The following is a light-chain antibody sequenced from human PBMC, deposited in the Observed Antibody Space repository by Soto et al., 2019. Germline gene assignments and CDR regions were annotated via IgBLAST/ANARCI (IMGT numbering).Light chain of an antibody. V-gene: IGKV3-15*01. Sequence: EIRFTQSPGTLSLFPGERATLSCRASQSVSSNLAWYQQKPGQAPRLLIYGASTRATGIPARFSGSGSGTEFTLTISSLQSEDFAVYYCQQYNNWPTWTFGQGTKVDIK. J-gene: IGKJ1*01. CDR1: QSVSSN. CDR3: QQYNNWPTWT. CDR2: GAS.